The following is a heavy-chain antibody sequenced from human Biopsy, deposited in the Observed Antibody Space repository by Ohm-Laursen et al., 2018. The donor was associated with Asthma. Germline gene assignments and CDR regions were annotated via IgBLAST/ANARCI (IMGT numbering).Heavy chain of an antibody. CDR3: SRDTLGYYFDI. Sequence: LSLTCAASGTHFGSYNMHWARQAPGKGLVWVAVITFDGSTQHYGDSVKGRFTISRDNSKNMLFLQMNSLRAEDTAVYYCSRDTLGYYFDIWGQGTQVTVSS. J-gene: IGHJ4*02. CDR2: ITFDGSTQ. D-gene: IGHD6-13*01. V-gene: IGHV3-30-3*01. CDR1: GTHFGSYN.